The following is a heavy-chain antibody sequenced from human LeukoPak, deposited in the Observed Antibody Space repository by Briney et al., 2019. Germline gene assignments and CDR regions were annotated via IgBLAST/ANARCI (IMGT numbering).Heavy chain of an antibody. CDR2: IYHSGNT. D-gene: IGHD2-21*01. CDR1: SLSITTYY. V-gene: IGHV4-59*01. J-gene: IGHJ4*02. CDR3: ASEVADGY. Sequence: ASETLSLTCSVSSLSITTYYWTWVRQPPGKGLEWIGYIYHSGNTKYNPSLKGRVTMSIDTSKNQFFLNVTSVTAADTSVDYCASEVADGYWGQGTLVIVS.